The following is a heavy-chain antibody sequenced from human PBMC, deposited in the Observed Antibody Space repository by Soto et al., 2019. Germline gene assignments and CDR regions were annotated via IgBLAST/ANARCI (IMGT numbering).Heavy chain of an antibody. CDR2: IDPTDSYT. CDR3: ARHVQQLVLNAFDI. D-gene: IGHD6-13*01. CDR1: GYSFTTYW. V-gene: IGHV5-10-1*01. Sequence: PGESLKISCNGSGYSFTTYWISWVRQMPGEGLEWMGRIDPTDSYTNYSPSFQGHVTISADKSITTAYLQWSSLKASDTAMYYCARHVQQLVLNAFDIWGRGTMVTVSS. J-gene: IGHJ3*02.